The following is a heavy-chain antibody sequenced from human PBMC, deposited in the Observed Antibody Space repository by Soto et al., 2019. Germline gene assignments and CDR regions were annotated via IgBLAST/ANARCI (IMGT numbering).Heavy chain of an antibody. V-gene: IGHV3-7*01. CDR2: IKQDGSDK. D-gene: IGHD4-17*01. CDR3: ARDNYGDYGAGY. CDR1: GFTFSSYW. Sequence: EVQLVESGGGLVQPGGSLRLSCAASGFTFSSYWMSWVRQAPGKGLEWVANIKQDGSDKYYVDSVKGRFTISRDNAKNSLYLHMNSLRAADTAVYYCARDNYGDYGAGYWGQGTLVTVSS. J-gene: IGHJ4*02.